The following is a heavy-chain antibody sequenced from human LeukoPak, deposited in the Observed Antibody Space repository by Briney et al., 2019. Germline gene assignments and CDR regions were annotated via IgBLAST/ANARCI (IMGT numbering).Heavy chain of an antibody. CDR1: GFTFSSYA. D-gene: IGHD3-22*01. Sequence: GGSLRLSCAASGFTFSSYAMHWVRQAPGKGLEWVAVISYDGSNKYYADSVKGRFTISRDNSKNTLYLQMNSLRAEDTAVYYCARAWYYYDSSGFPYYFDYWGQGTLVTVSS. J-gene: IGHJ4*02. CDR2: ISYDGSNK. V-gene: IGHV3-30-3*01. CDR3: ARAWYYYDSSGFPYYFDY.